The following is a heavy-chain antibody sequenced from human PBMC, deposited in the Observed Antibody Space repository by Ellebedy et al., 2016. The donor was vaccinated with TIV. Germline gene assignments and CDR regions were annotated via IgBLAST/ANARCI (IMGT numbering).Heavy chain of an antibody. V-gene: IGHV4-34*01. D-gene: IGHD1-26*01. CDR1: GGSFSGYY. CDR2: INHSGST. Sequence: GSLRLSXAVYGGSFSGYYWSWIRQPPGKGLEWIGEINHSGSTNYNPSLKGRVTISVDTSKNQFSLKLSSVTAADTAVYYCARGRGMGVFGYWGQGTLVTVSS. CDR3: ARGRGMGVFGY. J-gene: IGHJ4*02.